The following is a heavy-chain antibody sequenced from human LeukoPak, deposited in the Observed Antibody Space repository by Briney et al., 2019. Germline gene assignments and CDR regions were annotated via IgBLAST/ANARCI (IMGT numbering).Heavy chain of an antibody. CDR1: GDSISTSKSY. J-gene: IGHJ4*02. CDR3: ASGLRYFDLYY. V-gene: IGHV4-61*02. CDR2: IYTSGST. Sequence: SETLSLTCTVSGDSISTSKSYWSWIRQPAGKGLEWIGRIYTSGSTNYNPSLKSRVTISVDTSKNQFSLKLSSVTAADTAVYYCASGLRYFDLYYWGQGTLVTVSS. D-gene: IGHD3-9*01.